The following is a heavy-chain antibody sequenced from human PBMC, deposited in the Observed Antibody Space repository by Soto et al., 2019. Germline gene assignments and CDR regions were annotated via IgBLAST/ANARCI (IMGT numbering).Heavy chain of an antibody. Sequence: EVQLVESGGGLVQPGGSLRLSCVASGFTFSSYGMNWVRQGPGKGLEWLSSISKSGSTPHYADSVKGQFTISRDNAKNSLYLQMNSLRDEDMAVYYCARDGYCVSSPCSFLPDVWGQGTTVTVSS. CDR2: ISKSGSTP. D-gene: IGHD2-2*03. V-gene: IGHV3-48*02. CDR3: ARDGYCVSSPCSFLPDV. J-gene: IGHJ6*02. CDR1: GFTFSSYG.